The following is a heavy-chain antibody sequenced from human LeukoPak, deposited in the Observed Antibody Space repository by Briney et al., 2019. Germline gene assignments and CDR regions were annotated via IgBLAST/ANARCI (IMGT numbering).Heavy chain of an antibody. CDR1: GGSISSYY. Sequence: SETLSLTCTVSGGSISSYYWSWIRQPPGKGLEWIGYIYYSGSTNYNPSLKSRVTISVDTSKNQFSLKLSSVTAADTAVYYCASSSTTVTTDYYYYYGMDVWGQGTTVTVSS. D-gene: IGHD4-17*01. V-gene: IGHV4-59*08. CDR2: IYYSGST. J-gene: IGHJ6*02. CDR3: ASSSTTVTTDYYYYYGMDV.